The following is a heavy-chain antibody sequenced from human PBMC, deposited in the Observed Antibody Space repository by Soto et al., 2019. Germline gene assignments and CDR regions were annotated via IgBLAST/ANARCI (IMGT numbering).Heavy chain of an antibody. CDR2: IYYSGST. CDR1: GGSISSYY. Sequence: QVQLQESGPGLVKPSETLSLTCTVSGGSISSYYWSWIRQPPGKGLEWIGYIYYSGSTNYNPSLKSRVTISVDTSKNQFSLKLSSVTAADTAVYYCARGRQLVSVFSQAWGMDVWGQGTMVTVSS. CDR3: ARGRQLVSVFSQAWGMDV. D-gene: IGHD6-6*01. V-gene: IGHV4-59*01. J-gene: IGHJ6*02.